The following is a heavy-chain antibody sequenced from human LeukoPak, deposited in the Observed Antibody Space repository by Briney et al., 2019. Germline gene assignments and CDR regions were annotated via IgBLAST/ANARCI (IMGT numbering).Heavy chain of an antibody. CDR3: ARDQGSLTRSWYTGY. V-gene: IGHV1-2*06. CDR2: INPYSGDT. CDR1: AYTFTGYH. J-gene: IGHJ4*02. D-gene: IGHD6-13*01. Sequence: GASVKVSCKASAYTFTGYHIHWVRQAPGQGLEGVGRINPYSGDTNFAQKFQGRVTMTRDSSITTAYMDLSSLTPDDTAVYFCARDQGSLTRSWYTGYWGQGTQVTVSS.